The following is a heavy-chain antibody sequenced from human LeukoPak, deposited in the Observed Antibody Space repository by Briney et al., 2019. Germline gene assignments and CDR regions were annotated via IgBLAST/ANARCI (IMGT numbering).Heavy chain of an antibody. J-gene: IGHJ4*02. CDR2: ISYDGSNK. Sequence: GGSLRLSCAASGFTFSSYGMHWVRQAPGKGLEWVAVISYDGSNKYYADSVKGRFTISRDNSKNTLYLQMDSLRAEDSAVYYCARVRSGTWSGHEYWGQGTLVTVSS. V-gene: IGHV3-30*03. CDR1: GFTFSSYG. CDR3: ARVRSGTWSGHEY. D-gene: IGHD3-3*01.